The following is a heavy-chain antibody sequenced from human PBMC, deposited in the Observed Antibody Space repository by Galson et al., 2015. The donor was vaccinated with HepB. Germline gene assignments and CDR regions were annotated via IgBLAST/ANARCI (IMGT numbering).Heavy chain of an antibody. Sequence: LSLTCTVSGDSISRSNYFWSWIRQHPGKGLEWIGYIDYSGGAYYSPPLKSRVTLSIDTSKNHFSLMMSSVTAADTAVYYCAREVNIAADSDAFDIWGQGTMVTVSS. CDR1: GDSISRSNYF. D-gene: IGHD3-3*01. CDR2: IDYSGGA. CDR3: AREVNIAADSDAFDI. J-gene: IGHJ3*02. V-gene: IGHV4-31*03.